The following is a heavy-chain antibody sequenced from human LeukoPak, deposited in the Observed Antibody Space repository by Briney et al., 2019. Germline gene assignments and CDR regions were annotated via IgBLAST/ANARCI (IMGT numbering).Heavy chain of an antibody. CDR3: AKDDIPYYYDSSGYYDDY. J-gene: IGHJ4*02. D-gene: IGHD3-22*01. CDR2: ISGGGGST. Sequence: QPGGSLRLSCAASGFTFSSYAMSWVRQAPGKGLEWVSAISGGGGSTYYADSVKGRFTISRDNSKNTLHLQMNSLRAEDTAVYYCAKDDIPYYYDSSGYYDDYWGQGTLVTVSS. V-gene: IGHV3-23*01. CDR1: GFTFSSYA.